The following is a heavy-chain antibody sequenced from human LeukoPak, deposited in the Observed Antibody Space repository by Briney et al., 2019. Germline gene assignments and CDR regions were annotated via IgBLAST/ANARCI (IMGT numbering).Heavy chain of an antibody. D-gene: IGHD3-10*01. V-gene: IGHV3-15*01. CDR3: IRLWFGEFI. Sequence: GGSLRLSCAASGITFSDTWMSWVRRAPGKGLEWVARIQSIVNGGTTDYAAPVKGRFTISRDDSKNTLYLQMNSLKTEDTAVYYCIRLWFGEFIWGQGTMVSVSS. CDR1: GITFSDTW. J-gene: IGHJ3*02. CDR2: IQSIVNGGTT.